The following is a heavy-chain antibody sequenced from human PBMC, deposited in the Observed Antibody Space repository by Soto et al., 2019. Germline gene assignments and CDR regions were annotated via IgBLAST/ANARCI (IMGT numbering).Heavy chain of an antibody. CDR3: ARESGDWPLNWFDP. Sequence: GGSLRLSCAASGFNFTNHWMHWVRQAPGKGLVWASRITSDGKSKAYAESVKGRFAISRDNAKNTVYLQMNGLTVEDTAVCYCARESGDWPLNWFDPWGQGTLVTVSS. D-gene: IGHD2-21*02. CDR2: ITSDGKSK. CDR1: GFNFTNHW. V-gene: IGHV3-74*01. J-gene: IGHJ5*02.